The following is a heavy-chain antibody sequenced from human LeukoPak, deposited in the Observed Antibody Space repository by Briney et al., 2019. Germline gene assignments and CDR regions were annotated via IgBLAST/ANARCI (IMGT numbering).Heavy chain of an antibody. D-gene: IGHD4-17*01. CDR2: INHSGST. CDR3: ARGGYGDQRGGWFDP. J-gene: IGHJ5*02. V-gene: IGHV4-34*01. Sequence: PSETLSLTCAVYGGSFSGYYWSWIRQPPGKGLEWIGEINHSGSTNYNPSLKSRVTISVDTSKNQFSLKLSSVTAADTAVYYCARGGYGDQRGGWFDPWGQGTLVTVSS. CDR1: GGSFSGYY.